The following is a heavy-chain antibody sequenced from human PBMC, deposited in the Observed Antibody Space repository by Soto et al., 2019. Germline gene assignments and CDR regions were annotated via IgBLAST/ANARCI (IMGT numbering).Heavy chain of an antibody. CDR1: GFTFGDYA. D-gene: IGHD4-4*01. CDR2: IRSKAYGGTT. J-gene: IGHJ4*02. V-gene: IGHV3-49*03. CDR3: TREADYSNYDELDY. Sequence: GGSLRLSCTASGFTFGDYAMSWFRQAPGKGLEWVGFIRSKAYGGTTEYAASVKGRFTISRDDSKSIAYLQMNSLKTEDTAVYYCTREADYSNYDELDYWGQGTLVTVSS.